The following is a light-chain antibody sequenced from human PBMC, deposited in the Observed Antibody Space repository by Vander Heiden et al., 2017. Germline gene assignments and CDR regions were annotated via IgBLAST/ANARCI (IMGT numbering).Light chain of an antibody. J-gene: IGKJ2*01. CDR3: QQYYSYPRT. CDR1: QGISSY. CDR2: AAS. V-gene: IGKV1-8*01. Sequence: AIRITPSPSSLSASTGDRVTITCRASQGISSYLAWYQQKPGKAPKLLIYAASTLQSGVPSRFSGSGSGTDFTLTISCLQSEDFATYYCQQYYSYPRTFGQGTKLEIK.